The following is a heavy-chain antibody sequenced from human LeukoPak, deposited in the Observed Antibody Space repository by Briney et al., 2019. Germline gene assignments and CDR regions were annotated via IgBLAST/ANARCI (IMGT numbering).Heavy chain of an antibody. CDR3: ARDPSLVGYSSDYYDSSGYYL. Sequence: GGSLRLSCAASGFTFSSYSMNWVRQAPGKGLEWVSSISSSSSYIYYADSVRGRFTISRDNAKNSLYLQMNSLRAEDTAVYYCARDPSLVGYSSDYYDSSGYYLGGQGTLVTVSS. V-gene: IGHV3-21*01. D-gene: IGHD3-22*01. J-gene: IGHJ4*02. CDR1: GFTFSSYS. CDR2: ISSSSSYI.